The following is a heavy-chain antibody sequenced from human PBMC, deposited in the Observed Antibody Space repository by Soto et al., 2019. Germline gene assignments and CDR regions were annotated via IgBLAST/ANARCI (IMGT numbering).Heavy chain of an antibody. CDR2: IIPIFGTA. D-gene: IGHD3-22*01. V-gene: IGHV1-69*06. CDR3: ARALDATYYYDSSGYDNAFDI. Sequence: GASVKVSCKASGGTFSSYAISWVRQAPGQGLEWMGGIIPIFGTANYAQKFQGRVTITADKSTSTAYMELSSLRSEDTAVYYCARALDATYYYDSSGYDNAFDIWGQGTMVTVSS. J-gene: IGHJ3*02. CDR1: GGTFSSYA.